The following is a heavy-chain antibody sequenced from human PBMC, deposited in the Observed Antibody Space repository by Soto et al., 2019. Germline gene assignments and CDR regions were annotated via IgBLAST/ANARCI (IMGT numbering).Heavy chain of an antibody. D-gene: IGHD3-9*01. V-gene: IGHV1-69*13. J-gene: IGHJ6*02. CDR3: ASVLRYFDWLLVPKPYYGMDV. CDR1: GGTFSSYA. Sequence: GASVKVSCKASGGTFSSYAISWVRQAPGQGLERMGGIIPIFGTANYAQKFQGRVTITADESTSTAYMELSSLRSEDTAVYYCASVLRYFDWLLVPKPYYGMDVWGQGTTVTVSS. CDR2: IIPIFGTA.